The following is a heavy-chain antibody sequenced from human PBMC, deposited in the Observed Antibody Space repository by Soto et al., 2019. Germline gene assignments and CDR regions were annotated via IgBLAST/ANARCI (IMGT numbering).Heavy chain of an antibody. V-gene: IGHV4-31*03. CDR2: IYYSGST. CDR1: GGSISSGGYY. Sequence: TLSLTCTVSGGSISSGGYYWSWIRQHPGKGLEWIGYIYYSGSTYYNPSLKSRVTISVDTSKNQFSLKLSSVTAADTAVYYCARVLRKYDSSGYHNWFDPWGQGTLVTVSS. CDR3: ARVLRKYDSSGYHNWFDP. D-gene: IGHD3-22*01. J-gene: IGHJ5*02.